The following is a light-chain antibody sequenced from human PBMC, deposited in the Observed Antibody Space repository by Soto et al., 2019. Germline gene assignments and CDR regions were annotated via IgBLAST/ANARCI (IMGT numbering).Light chain of an antibody. Sequence: NFMLTQPHSVSESPGKTVTISCTGSSGSIASNFVQWLQQRPGSAPTTVIYEDNRRPSGVPDRFSGSIDSSSNSASLTISGLKTEDEADYYCHSYDTSSHWVFGGGTKLTVL. CDR1: SGSIASNF. CDR3: HSYDTSSHWV. V-gene: IGLV6-57*02. CDR2: EDN. J-gene: IGLJ3*02.